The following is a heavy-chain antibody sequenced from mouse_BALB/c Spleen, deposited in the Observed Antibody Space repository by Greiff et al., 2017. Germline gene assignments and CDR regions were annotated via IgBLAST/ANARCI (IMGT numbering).Heavy chain of an antibody. D-gene: IGHD2-3*01. CDR1: GFSLSTSGMG. J-gene: IGHJ4*01. CDR3: ARRWLHCGYYAMDY. Sequence: QVTLKVSGPGILKPSQTLSLTCSFSGFSLSTSGMGVGWIRQPSGKGLEWLAHIWWDDDKYYNPSLKSQLTIFKDTSRNRVFLKDTSVDTADTANDYCARRWLHCGYYAMDYWGQGTSVTVSS. CDR2: IWWDDDK. V-gene: IGHV8-8*01.